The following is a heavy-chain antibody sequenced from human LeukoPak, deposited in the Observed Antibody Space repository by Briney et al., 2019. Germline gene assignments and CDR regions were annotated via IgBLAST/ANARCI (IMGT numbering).Heavy chain of an antibody. CDR2: IYYSGST. D-gene: IGHD3-3*01. Sequence: SETLSLTCTVSGGSISSGGYYWSWIRQHPGKGLEWIGYIYYSGSTYYNPSLKSRVTISVDTSKNQFSLKLSSVTAADTAVYYCARDQRSHDFWSGYYTGYGTDVWGQGTTVTVSS. J-gene: IGHJ6*02. CDR1: GGSISSGGYY. V-gene: IGHV4-31*03. CDR3: ARDQRSHDFWSGYYTGYGTDV.